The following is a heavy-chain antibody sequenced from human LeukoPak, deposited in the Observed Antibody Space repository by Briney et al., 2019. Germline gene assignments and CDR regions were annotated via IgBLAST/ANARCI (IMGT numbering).Heavy chain of an antibody. CDR1: GFTFSSYA. CDR3: AKGVDSYCGGGTCYLDS. D-gene: IGHD2-15*01. CDR2: ISGSGGST. V-gene: IGHV3-23*01. J-gene: IGHJ4*02. Sequence: PGGSLRLSCAASGFTFSSYAMSWVRQAPGKGLEWVSAISGSGGSTYYADSVKGRFTISRDNSKNTLYLQMYSLRAEDTAVYYCAKGVDSYCGGGTCYLDSWGQGTLVTVSS.